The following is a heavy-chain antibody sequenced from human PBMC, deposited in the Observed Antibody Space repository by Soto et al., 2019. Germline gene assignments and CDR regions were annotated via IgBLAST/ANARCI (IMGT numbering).Heavy chain of an antibody. J-gene: IGHJ6*02. CDR1: GFTFDDYA. V-gene: IGHV3-9*01. CDR2: ISWNSGSI. Sequence: EVQLVESGGGLVQPGRSLRLSCAASGFTFDDYAMHWVRQAPGKGLEWVSGISWNSGSIGYADSVKGRFTISRDNAKISLYLQMNSLRAEDTALYYCAKDGYYGSGSDHSYYYYGMDVWGQGTTVTVSS. CDR3: AKDGYYGSGSDHSYYYYGMDV. D-gene: IGHD3-10*01.